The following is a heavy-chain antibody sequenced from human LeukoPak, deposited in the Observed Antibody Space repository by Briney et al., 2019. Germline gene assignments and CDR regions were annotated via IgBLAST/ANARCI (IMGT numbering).Heavy chain of an antibody. CDR1: GYTFTSYG. CDR3: ARGLKGVVVPAAILAYYYYMDV. Sequence: ASVKVSCKASGYTFTSYGISWVRQAPGQGLEWMGWINPNSGGTNYAQKFQGRVTMTRDTSISTAYMELSRLRSDDTAVYYCARGLKGVVVPAAILAYYYYMDVWGKGTTVTVSS. J-gene: IGHJ6*03. D-gene: IGHD2-2*01. V-gene: IGHV1-2*02. CDR2: INPNSGGT.